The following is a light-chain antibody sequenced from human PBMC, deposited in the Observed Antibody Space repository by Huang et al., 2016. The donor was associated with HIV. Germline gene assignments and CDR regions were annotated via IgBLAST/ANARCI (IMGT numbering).Light chain of an antibody. J-gene: IGKJ4*01. CDR1: QGISTS. V-gene: IGKV1-9*01. CDR2: DAS. CDR3: QQLRSYPLT. Sequence: IQLTQSPSSLSASIGDRVTITCRASQGISTSLAWYQQKPGKAPNLLIFDASSLRSGVPSRVSGSRSGTVFTLSISSLQPEDFATYFCQQLRSYPLTFGGGTKVEIK.